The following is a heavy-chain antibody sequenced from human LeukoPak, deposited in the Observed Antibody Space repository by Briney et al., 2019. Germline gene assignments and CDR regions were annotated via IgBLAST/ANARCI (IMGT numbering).Heavy chain of an antibody. Sequence: WRSLRLSCAASGFTFSRYWMHWVRQAPGKGLVWVSRINIDGISTNYAASVKGRFTISRDNAKNPLYLQMNSLRAEDTAVYYCARGGGPEGWFDPWGQGTLVTVS. CDR3: ARGGGPEGWFDP. D-gene: IGHD3-16*01. V-gene: IGHV3-74*01. CDR1: GFTFSRYW. J-gene: IGHJ5*02. CDR2: INIDGIST.